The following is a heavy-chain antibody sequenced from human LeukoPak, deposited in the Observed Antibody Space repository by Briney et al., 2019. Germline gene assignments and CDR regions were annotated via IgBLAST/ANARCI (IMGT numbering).Heavy chain of an antibody. Sequence: GGSLRLSCAASGFTFSSYEMNWVRQAPGKGLEWVSYISSSGSTIYYADSVKGRFTISRDNAKNSLYLQMNSLRAEDTAVYYCARAVQTYYYGSGSYYDDYWGQGTLVTVSS. V-gene: IGHV3-48*03. CDR2: ISSSGSTI. CDR3: ARAVQTYYYGSGSYYDDY. J-gene: IGHJ4*02. D-gene: IGHD3-10*01. CDR1: GFTFSSYE.